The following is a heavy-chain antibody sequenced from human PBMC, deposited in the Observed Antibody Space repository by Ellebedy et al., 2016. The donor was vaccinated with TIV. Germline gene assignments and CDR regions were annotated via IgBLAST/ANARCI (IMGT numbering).Heavy chain of an antibody. V-gene: IGHV4-39*01. D-gene: IGHD6-19*01. CDR3: AKTASKGRGWRTPIDY. Sequence: MPGGSLRLSCTVSGGSISSSSYYWGWIRQPPGRGLEWIGGISYSGSTYYNPSLKSRVTISVDTSKNQFSLKLISVTAADTAVYYCAKTASKGRGWRTPIDYWGQGTLVTVSS. CDR2: ISYSGST. J-gene: IGHJ4*02. CDR1: GGSISSSSYY.